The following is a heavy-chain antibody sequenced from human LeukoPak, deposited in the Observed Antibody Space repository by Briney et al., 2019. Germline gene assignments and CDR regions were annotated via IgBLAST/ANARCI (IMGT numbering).Heavy chain of an antibody. V-gene: IGHV3-23*01. D-gene: IGHD5-18*01. J-gene: IGHJ4*02. Sequence: PGGSLRLSCAASGFTFSSYSMNWVRQAPGKGLEWVSVISGSAGTIRYADSVKGRFTISRDNSENTVYLQMNNLRAEDTAVYYCAGRVTGYSSGYVYWGQGTLVTVSS. CDR2: ISGSAGTI. CDR1: GFTFSSYS. CDR3: AGRVTGYSSGYVY.